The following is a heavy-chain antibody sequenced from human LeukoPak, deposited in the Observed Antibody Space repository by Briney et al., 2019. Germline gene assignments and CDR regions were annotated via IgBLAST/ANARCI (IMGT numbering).Heavy chain of an antibody. J-gene: IGHJ4*02. D-gene: IGHD1-1*01. Sequence: SQTLSLTCAVSGGSISSGDYSWRWIRQPPGKGLEWIGYMYYSGSTYYNPSLKSRVTISVDTSKNKVSLKLSSVTAADTAVYYCARVQLETFDYWGQGTLVTVSS. V-gene: IGHV4-30-4*07. CDR1: GGSISSGDYS. CDR2: MYYSGST. CDR3: ARVQLETFDY.